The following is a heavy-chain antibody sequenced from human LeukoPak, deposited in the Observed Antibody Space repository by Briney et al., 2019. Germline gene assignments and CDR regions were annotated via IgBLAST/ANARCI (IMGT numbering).Heavy chain of an antibody. V-gene: IGHV3-11*01. J-gene: IGHJ4*02. CDR3: AKIAGWTEGYFDY. CDR1: GFTFSDYY. CDR2: ISSSGSTI. D-gene: IGHD1-1*01. Sequence: PGGSLRLSCAASGFTFSDYYMSWIRQAPGKGLEWVSYISSSGSTIYYADSVKGRFTISRDNAKNSLYPQMNSLRAEDTAVYYCAKIAGWTEGYFDYWGQGTLVTVSS.